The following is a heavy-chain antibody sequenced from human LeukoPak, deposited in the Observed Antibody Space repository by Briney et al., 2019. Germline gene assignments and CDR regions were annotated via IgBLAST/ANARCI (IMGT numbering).Heavy chain of an antibody. V-gene: IGHV3-53*04. D-gene: IGHD1-14*01. CDR3: ARETPGDWFDP. CDR1: GFTVSSND. CDR2: IYSGGSR. Sequence: TGGSLRLSCAASGFTVSSNDMSWVRQAPGKGLEWVSVIYSGGSRYYADSVKGRFTISRHNSKNTLYLQMNSLRAEDAAVYYCARETPGDWFDPWGQGTLVTVSS. J-gene: IGHJ5*02.